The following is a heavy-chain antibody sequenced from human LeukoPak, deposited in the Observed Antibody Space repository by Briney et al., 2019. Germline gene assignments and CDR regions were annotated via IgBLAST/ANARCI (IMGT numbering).Heavy chain of an antibody. Sequence: GGSLRLSCAASGFTFSSYAMSWVRQAPGKGMEWVSAISGSGGSTYYADSVKGRFTISRDNSKNTLYLQMNSLRAEDTAVYYCAKVQGSSGYYFDYWGQGTLVTVSS. CDR3: AKVQGSSGYYFDY. CDR2: ISGSGGST. CDR1: GFTFSSYA. D-gene: IGHD3-22*01. V-gene: IGHV3-23*01. J-gene: IGHJ4*02.